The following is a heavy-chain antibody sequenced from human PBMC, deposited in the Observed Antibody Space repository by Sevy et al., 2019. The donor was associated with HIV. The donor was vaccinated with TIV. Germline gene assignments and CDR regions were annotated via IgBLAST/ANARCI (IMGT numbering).Heavy chain of an antibody. V-gene: IGHV3-11*04. Sequence: GGSLRLSCAASGFTFSDYYMTWIRQAPGKGLEWVSYISSSGSTIFYAGSVKGRFTISRDNAKNSLFLQMNSLRAEDTAVYYCGRSWGGDGYGMDVWGQGTTVTVSS. CDR3: GRSWGGDGYGMDV. CDR2: ISSSGSTI. CDR1: GFTFSDYY. D-gene: IGHD3-10*01. J-gene: IGHJ6*02.